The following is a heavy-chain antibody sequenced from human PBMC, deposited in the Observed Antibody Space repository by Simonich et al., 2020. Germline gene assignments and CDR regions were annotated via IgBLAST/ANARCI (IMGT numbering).Heavy chain of an antibody. D-gene: IGHD4-17*01. CDR2: IRMSGRTI. CDR1: GFTFSSYE. V-gene: IGHV3-48*03. CDR3: ARHYYGDYYFDY. Sequence: EVQLVESGGGLVQPGGSLRRSCAASGFTFSSYEMNWVRQAPGKGLEWVSYIRMSGRTIYYANSVKGRFTISRDNAKNSLYLQMNSLRAEDTAVYYCARHYYGDYYFDYWGQGTLVTVSS. J-gene: IGHJ4*02.